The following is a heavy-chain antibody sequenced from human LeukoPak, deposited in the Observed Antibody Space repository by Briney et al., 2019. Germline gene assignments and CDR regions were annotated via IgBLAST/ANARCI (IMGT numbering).Heavy chain of an antibody. V-gene: IGHV3-30-3*01. D-gene: IGHD6-19*01. Sequence: GGSRRLSCAASGFTFSTYAMHWVRQAPGKGLEWVAVISYDGSNKYYADSVKGRFTISRDNSKNTLYLQMNSLRAEDTAVYYCARDRFHSNGWYWYSDYWGQGTLVTVSS. CDR2: ISYDGSNK. CDR3: ARDRFHSNGWYWYSDY. J-gene: IGHJ4*02. CDR1: GFTFSTYA.